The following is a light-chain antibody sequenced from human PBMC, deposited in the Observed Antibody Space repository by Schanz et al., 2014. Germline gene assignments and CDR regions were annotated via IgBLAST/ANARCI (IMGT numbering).Light chain of an antibody. Sequence: QSALTQPASVSGSPGQSITISCTGTSSDVGTYNLVSWYQQHPGKAPKLMIYDVTNRPSGVPARFSGSKSGNTASLTISGLQAEDEADYYCSSYTSSSTLVFGGGTKLTVL. CDR3: SSYTSSSTLV. CDR1: SSDVGTYNL. J-gene: IGLJ3*02. CDR2: DVT. V-gene: IGLV2-14*02.